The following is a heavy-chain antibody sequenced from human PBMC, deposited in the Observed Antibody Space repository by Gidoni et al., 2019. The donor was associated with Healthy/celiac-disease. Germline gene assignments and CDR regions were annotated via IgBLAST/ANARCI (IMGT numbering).Heavy chain of an antibody. CDR2: MYWDDDK. CDR1: WFSLSTRGVG. CDR3: AHRWSSGWLEDYYFDY. J-gene: IGHJ4*01. Sequence: QITLKESGPTLVNPTQTLTLTCTFSWFSLSTRGVGVGWIRQPPGKALEWLALMYWDDDKRYSPSLKSRLTITKDTSKNQVVLTMTNMDPVDTARYYGAHRWSSGWLEDYYFDYWGHGTLVTVSS. D-gene: IGHD6-19*01. V-gene: IGHV2-5*02.